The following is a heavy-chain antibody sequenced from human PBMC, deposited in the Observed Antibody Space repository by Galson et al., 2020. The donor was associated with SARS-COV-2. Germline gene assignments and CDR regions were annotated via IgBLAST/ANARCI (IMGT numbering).Heavy chain of an antibody. D-gene: IGHD6-19*01. J-gene: IGHJ6*01. CDR1: GDSISDYY. CDR3: ARDVLYIGWDGDHASTKGPSVFPLAPCSRSTSESTAALGCLVKDYY. CDR2: IYTNERK. Sequence: SETLSLTCAVSGDSISDYYWSWIRQSAGTGLEWVGRIYTNERKNYNPSLQSRVTMSLDTSKKQVSLKMSSVTAADTAVYYCARDVLYIGWDGDHASTKGPSVFPLAPCSRSTSESTAALGCLVKDYY. V-gene: IGHV4-4*07.